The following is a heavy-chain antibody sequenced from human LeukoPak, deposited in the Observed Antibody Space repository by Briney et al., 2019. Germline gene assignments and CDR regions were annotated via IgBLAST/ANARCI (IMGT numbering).Heavy chain of an antibody. CDR2: ISWNSGSI. CDR3: AKDISSGWYFLDY. CDR1: GFTFDDYA. V-gene: IGHV3-9*01. D-gene: IGHD6-19*01. J-gene: IGHJ4*02. Sequence: GRSLRLSCAASGFTFDDYAMHWVRQAPGKGLGWVSGISWNSGSIGYADSVKGRFTISRDNAKNSLYLQMNSLRAEDTALYYCAKDISSGWYFLDYWGQGTLVTVSS.